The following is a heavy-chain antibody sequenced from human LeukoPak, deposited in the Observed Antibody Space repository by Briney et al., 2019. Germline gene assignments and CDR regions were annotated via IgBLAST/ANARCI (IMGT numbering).Heavy chain of an antibody. J-gene: IGHJ6*02. CDR1: GFTFSSYS. V-gene: IGHV3-21*01. CDR3: ARDAVDTANAV. D-gene: IGHD5-18*01. Sequence: GGPLRLSCAASGFTFSSYSMNWVRQAPGKGLEWVSSISSSSSYIYYADSVKGRFTISRDNAKNTLYLQMNSLRAEDTAVYYCARDAVDTANAVWGQGTTVTVSS. CDR2: ISSSSSYI.